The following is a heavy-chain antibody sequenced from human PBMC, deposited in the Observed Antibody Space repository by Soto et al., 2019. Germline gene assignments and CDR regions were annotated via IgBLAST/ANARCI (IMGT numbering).Heavy chain of an antibody. V-gene: IGHV3-30-3*01. CDR3: ARDSTIYDPGAFDI. D-gene: IGHD5-12*01. CDR2: ISYDGSNK. CDR1: GFTFSSYA. Sequence: GGSLRLSCAASGFTFSSYAMHWVRQAPGKGLEWVAVISYDGSNKYYADSVKGRFTISRDNSKNTLYLQMNSLRAEDTAVYYCARDSTIYDPGAFDIWGQGTMVTVSS. J-gene: IGHJ3*02.